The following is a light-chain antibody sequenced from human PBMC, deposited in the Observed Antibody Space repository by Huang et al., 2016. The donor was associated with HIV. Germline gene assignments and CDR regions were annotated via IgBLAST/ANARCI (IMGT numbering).Light chain of an antibody. CDR2: VAS. Sequence: DIVMTQSPLSLPVTPGAPASISCRSSQSLVHDNGYSYLDWYLQKPGQSPQVLIYVASVRAPGIPDRFSGGGSGTNFTLEINRVDAEDVGTYYCMQSLQSLTFGGGTRLEIK. CDR3: MQSLQSLT. V-gene: IGKV2-28*01. J-gene: IGKJ4*01. CDR1: QSLVHDNGYSY.